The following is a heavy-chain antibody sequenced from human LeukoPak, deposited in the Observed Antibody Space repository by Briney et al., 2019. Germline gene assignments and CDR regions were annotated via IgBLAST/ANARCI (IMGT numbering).Heavy chain of an antibody. D-gene: IGHD2-2*01. CDR1: GGSFSGYY. Sequence: SETLSLTCAVYGGSFSGYYWSWIRQPPGKGLEWIGEINHSGSTNYNPSLKSRVTISVDTSKNQFSLKLSSVTAADTAVYYCARGPHGVVVPAAMPNYYYYYTDVWGKGTTVTVSS. J-gene: IGHJ6*03. CDR2: INHSGST. V-gene: IGHV4-34*01. CDR3: ARGPHGVVVPAAMPNYYYYYTDV.